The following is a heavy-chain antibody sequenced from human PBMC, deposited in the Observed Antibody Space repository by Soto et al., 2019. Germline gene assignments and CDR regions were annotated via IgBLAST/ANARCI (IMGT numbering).Heavy chain of an antibody. V-gene: IGHV1-46*01. J-gene: IGHJ3*02. CDR3: ARGDYYGSSGPLDI. Sequence: QVQLVQSGAEVKQSGASVRVSCKASGYTFTRLHMHWVRQATGQGLEWMGIVNPNDGSTTYAQQFQGRLTMTRDTSTSTVYMFLSSLRSEDTAMYYCARGDYYGSSGPLDIWGQGTMVTVAS. D-gene: IGHD3-10*01. CDR1: GYTFTRLH. CDR2: VNPNDGST.